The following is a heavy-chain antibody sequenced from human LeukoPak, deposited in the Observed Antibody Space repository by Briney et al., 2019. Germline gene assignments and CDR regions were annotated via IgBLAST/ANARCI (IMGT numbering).Heavy chain of an antibody. D-gene: IGHD4-17*01. CDR1: AYPFAHVA. J-gene: IGHJ4*02. V-gene: IGHV1-18*01. CDR2: SSGYNGNT. Sequence: ASVNVSRKASAYPFAHVALPCVRRSPGQELEGLGWSSGYNGNTNYAQKIRYLLTMTTDTSTTTAYLELRSLKSDDTAVYYCARDRLGGDLTGESLYWGQGTLVTVSS. CDR3: ARDRLGGDLTGESLY.